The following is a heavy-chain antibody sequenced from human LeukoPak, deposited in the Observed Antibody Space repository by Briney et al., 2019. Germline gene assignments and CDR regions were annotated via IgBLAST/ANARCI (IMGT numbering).Heavy chain of an antibody. CDR3: ARGYCSGGSCYNYYGMDV. Sequence: SETLSLTCAVSGGSISSGGYSWSWIRQPPGKGLGWIGYIYHSGSTYYNPSLKSRVTISVDRSKNQFSLKLSSVTAADTAVYYCARGYCSGGSCYNYYGMDVWGQGTTVTVSS. CDR1: GGSISSGGYS. J-gene: IGHJ6*02. CDR2: IYHSGST. V-gene: IGHV4-30-2*01. D-gene: IGHD2-15*01.